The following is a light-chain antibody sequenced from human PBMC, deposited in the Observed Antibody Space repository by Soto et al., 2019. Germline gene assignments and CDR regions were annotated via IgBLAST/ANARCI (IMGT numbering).Light chain of an antibody. CDR2: GNN. V-gene: IGLV1-44*01. Sequence: QSVLTQPPSASGTPGQRVTISCSGSSSNIGSNTVNWYQQLPGTAPKLLIYGNNQRPSGVPDRFSASKSGTSASLAISGLRSEDEADYYCAAWDDSLTGWVFGGGTKLTVL. J-gene: IGLJ3*02. CDR1: SSNIGSNT. CDR3: AAWDDSLTGWV.